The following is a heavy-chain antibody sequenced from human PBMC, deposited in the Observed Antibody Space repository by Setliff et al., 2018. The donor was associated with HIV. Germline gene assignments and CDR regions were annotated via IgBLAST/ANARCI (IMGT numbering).Heavy chain of an antibody. CDR2: IYTRGNT. D-gene: IGHD2-21*02. J-gene: IGHJ6*03. Sequence: KASETLSLTCSVSGASITSHNWSWIRQAAGKGLEWIGRIYTRGNTNYNPSLRSRVTMSVDTFKNQFSLKVTSVTAADTAVYYCTRDLWGDDYYYNNMDVWGKGTTVTVSS. V-gene: IGHV4-4*07. CDR1: GASITSHN. CDR3: TRDLWGDDYYYNNMDV.